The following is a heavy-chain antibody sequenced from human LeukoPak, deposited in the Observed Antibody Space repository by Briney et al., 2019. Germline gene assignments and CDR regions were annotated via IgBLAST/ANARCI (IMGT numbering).Heavy chain of an antibody. V-gene: IGHV1-2*02. J-gene: IGHJ4*02. D-gene: IGHD3-3*01. CDR1: GYTFTGYY. CDR2: INPNSGGT. Sequence: ASVKVSCKASGYTFTGYYMHWVRQAPGQGLERMGWINPNSGGTNYAQKFQGRVTMIRDTSISTAYMELSRLRSDDTAVYYCARVYYDFWSGSNYFDYWGQGTLVTVSS. CDR3: ARVYYDFWSGSNYFDY.